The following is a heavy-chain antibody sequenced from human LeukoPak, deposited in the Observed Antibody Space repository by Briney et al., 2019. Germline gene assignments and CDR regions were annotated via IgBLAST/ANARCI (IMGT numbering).Heavy chain of an antibody. CDR2: IIPIFGTA. CDR1: GGTFSSYA. Sequence: SVKVSCKASGGTFSSYAISWVRQAPGQGLGWMGGIIPIFGTANYAQKFQGRVTITADESTSTAYMELSSLRSEDTAVYYCASRSGSSGYYYYYFDYWGQGTLVTVSS. J-gene: IGHJ4*02. CDR3: ASRSGSSGYYYYYFDY. V-gene: IGHV1-69*13. D-gene: IGHD3-22*01.